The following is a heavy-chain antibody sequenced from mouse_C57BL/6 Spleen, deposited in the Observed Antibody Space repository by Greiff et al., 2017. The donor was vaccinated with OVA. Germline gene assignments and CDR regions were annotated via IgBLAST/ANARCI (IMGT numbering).Heavy chain of an antibody. CDR1: GFNIKDDY. J-gene: IGHJ2*01. D-gene: IGHD4-1*02. Sequence: VHVKQSGAELARPGASVKLSCTASGFNIKDDYMHWVKQRPEQGLEWIGWIDPENGDTEYASKFQGKATITADTSSNTAYLQLSSLTSEDTAVYYCTVNWDAYWGQGTTLTVSS. CDR2: IDPENGDT. CDR3: TVNWDAY. V-gene: IGHV14-4*01.